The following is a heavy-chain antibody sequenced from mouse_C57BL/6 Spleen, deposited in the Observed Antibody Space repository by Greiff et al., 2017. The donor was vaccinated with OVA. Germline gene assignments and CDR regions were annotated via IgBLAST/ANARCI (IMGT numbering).Heavy chain of an antibody. CDR3: ARIYEDYFDY. Sequence: VKLQESGPELVKPGASVKISCKASGYAFSSSWMNWVKQRPGKGLEWIGRIYPGDGDTNYNGKFKGKATLTADKSSSTAYMQLSSLTSEDSAVYFCARIYEDYFDYWGQGTTLTVSS. D-gene: IGHD1-1*01. J-gene: IGHJ2*01. CDR2: IYPGDGDT. V-gene: IGHV1-82*01. CDR1: GYAFSSSW.